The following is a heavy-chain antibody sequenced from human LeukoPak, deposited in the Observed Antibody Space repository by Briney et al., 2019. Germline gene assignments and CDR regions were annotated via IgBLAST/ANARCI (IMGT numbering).Heavy chain of an antibody. CDR1: GGSIITTNW. CDR3: TRESGAFSPFGF. CDR2: VHLNGAT. J-gene: IGHJ4*02. V-gene: IGHV4-4*02. D-gene: IGHD1-26*01. Sequence: SETLSLTCGVSGGSIITTNWWSWVRQPPGKGLEWIGEVHLNGATNYNPSLESRVSMSIDKSKNQLSLKLGSVTAADTATYYCTRESGAFSPFGFWGQGTLVTVSS.